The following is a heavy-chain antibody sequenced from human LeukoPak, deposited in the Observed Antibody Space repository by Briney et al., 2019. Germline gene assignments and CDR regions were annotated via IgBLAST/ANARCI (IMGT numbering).Heavy chain of an antibody. D-gene: IGHD6-6*01. CDR2: ISSSSSTM. CDR3: AGERYTSSSYFDY. J-gene: IGHJ4*02. CDR1: GFTFSSYS. V-gene: IGHV3-48*01. Sequence: GGSLRLSCAASGFTFSSYSMNWVRRAPGEGLEWVSYISSSSSTMYYADSVRGRFTISGDNAKNSLYLQMNSLRAEDTAVYYCAGERYTSSSYFDYWGQGTLVTVSS.